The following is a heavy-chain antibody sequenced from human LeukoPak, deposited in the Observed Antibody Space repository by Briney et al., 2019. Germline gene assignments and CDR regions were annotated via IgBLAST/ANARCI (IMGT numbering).Heavy chain of an antibody. J-gene: IGHJ4*02. CDR1: GYTFTSYG. CDR3: ARGPGVAAAGPEDY. Sequence: WASVKVSCKASGYTFTSYGISWVRQAPGQGLEWMGWISAYNGSTNYAQKLQGRVTMTTDTSTSTAYMELRSLRSDDTAVYYCARGPGVAAAGPEDYWGQGTLVTVSS. V-gene: IGHV1-18*01. D-gene: IGHD6-13*01. CDR2: ISAYNGST.